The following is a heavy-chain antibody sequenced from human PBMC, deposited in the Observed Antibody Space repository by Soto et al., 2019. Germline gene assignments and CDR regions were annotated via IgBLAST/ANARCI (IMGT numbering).Heavy chain of an antibody. CDR1: GFTVSSTY. J-gene: IGHJ6*02. D-gene: IGHD6-13*01. Sequence: GGSLRLSCAASGFTVSSTYMTWVRQAPGKGLEWVSVIYGGLTTSYADSVKGRFTISRDNSKNTVFLQMNSLRGEDTAVYYCARDRIEAAGTPRFNYYYGMDVWGQGTTVNRLL. CDR2: IYGGLTT. CDR3: ARDRIEAAGTPRFNYYYGMDV. V-gene: IGHV3-53*01.